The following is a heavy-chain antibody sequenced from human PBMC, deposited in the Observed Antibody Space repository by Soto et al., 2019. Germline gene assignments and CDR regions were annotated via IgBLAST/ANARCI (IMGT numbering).Heavy chain of an antibody. V-gene: IGHV4-39*01. Sequence: QLQLQESSPGLVKPSETLSLTCTVSGGSITSSSHYWGWIRQPPGKGLECIGNIYYDGNTYYNPSLESRVTISLDTSKNQFSLRLNSVTAADTAVYYCARSSITPRLFMYPFDYWGQGTLVTVSS. J-gene: IGHJ4*02. CDR2: IYYDGNT. CDR3: ARSSITPRLFMYPFDY. D-gene: IGHD6-6*01. CDR1: GGSITSSSHY.